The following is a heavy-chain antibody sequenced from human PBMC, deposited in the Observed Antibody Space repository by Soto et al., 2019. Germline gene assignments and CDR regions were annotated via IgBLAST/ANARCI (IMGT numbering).Heavy chain of an antibody. D-gene: IGHD3-16*02. V-gene: IGHV3-23*01. Sequence: PGGSLRLSCAASGFTFSSYAMSWVRQAPGKGLEWVSGISGSGGTTNYADSVKGRFTISRDNSRDTLYLQMNTLRAEDTAVFYCAKSAMITFGGLIWPLDYWGQGTLVTVSS. CDR3: AKSAMITFGGLIWPLDY. CDR1: GFTFSSYA. CDR2: ISGSGGTT. J-gene: IGHJ4*02.